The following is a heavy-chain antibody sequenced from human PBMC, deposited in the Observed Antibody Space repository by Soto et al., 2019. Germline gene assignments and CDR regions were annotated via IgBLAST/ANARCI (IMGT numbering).Heavy chain of an antibody. Sequence: PGKGLEWIGYIYYSGSTNYNPSLKSRVTISVDTSKNQFSLKLSSVTAADTAVYFCATGSSYDAREYSAHLLNRTPDL. CDR2: IYYSGST. V-gene: IGHV4-59*01. CDR3: ATGSSYDAREYSAHLLNRTPDL. D-gene: IGHD2-15*01. J-gene: IGHJ2*01.